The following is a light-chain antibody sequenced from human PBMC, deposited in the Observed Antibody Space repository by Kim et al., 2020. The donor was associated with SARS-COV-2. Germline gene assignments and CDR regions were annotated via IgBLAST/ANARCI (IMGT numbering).Light chain of an antibody. CDR2: SAS. Sequence: SPGERVPLSGRARQSVGTKLGWYQQRPGQAPRLLIQSASTRANGSPAKFSASGSGTDFTLTINSLQSEDFAVYYCHQYDDWPPSTFGGGTKVDIE. V-gene: IGKV3-15*01. CDR1: QSVGTK. J-gene: IGKJ4*01. CDR3: HQYDDWPPST.